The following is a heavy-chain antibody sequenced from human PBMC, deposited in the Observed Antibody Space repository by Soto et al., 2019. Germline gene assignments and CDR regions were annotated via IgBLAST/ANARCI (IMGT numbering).Heavy chain of an antibody. Sequence: QVQLQESGPGLVKPSQTLSLTCTVSGGSISSGGYYWSWIRQHPGKGLEWIGYIYYSGSTYYNPSLKRLVTISVDTSKNQFPLKLSSVAAADTAVYYCARVFGFGGMDVWGQGTTVTVSS. D-gene: IGHD3-10*01. J-gene: IGHJ6*02. V-gene: IGHV4-31*01. CDR1: GGSISSGGYY. CDR2: IYYSGST. CDR3: ARVFGFGGMDV.